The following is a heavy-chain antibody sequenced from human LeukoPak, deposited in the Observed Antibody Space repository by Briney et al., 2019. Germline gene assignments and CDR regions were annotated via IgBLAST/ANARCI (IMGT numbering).Heavy chain of an antibody. CDR2: IWYDGSNK. CDR3: ARASMRMTTAGLVDY. CDR1: GFTFSSYG. Sequence: GGSLRLSCAASGFTFSSYGMHWVRQAPGKGLEWVAVIWYDGSNKYYADSVKGRFTISRDNAENSLYLQMNSLRAEDTAVYYCARASMRMTTAGLVDYWGQGTLVTVSS. V-gene: IGHV3-33*01. D-gene: IGHD6-13*01. J-gene: IGHJ4*02.